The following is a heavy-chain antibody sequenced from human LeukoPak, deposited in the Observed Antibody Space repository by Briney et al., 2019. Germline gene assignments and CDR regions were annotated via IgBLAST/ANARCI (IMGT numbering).Heavy chain of an antibody. CDR3: VKDQYRYSSSSYGY. CDR2: INSDGSST. D-gene: IGHD6-6*01. CDR1: GFTFSSYW. Sequence: GGSLRLSCAASGFTFSSYWMHWVRQAPGKGLVWVSRINSDGSSTSYADSVKGRFTISRDNSKNTLYLQMNSLRAEDTAVYYCVKDQYRYSSSSYGYWDQGTLVTVSS. V-gene: IGHV3-74*01. J-gene: IGHJ4*02.